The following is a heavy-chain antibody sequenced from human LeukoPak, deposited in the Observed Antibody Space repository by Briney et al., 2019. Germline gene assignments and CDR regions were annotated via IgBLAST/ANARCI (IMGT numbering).Heavy chain of an antibody. Sequence: PGGSLRLSCAASGFTFSSYVMTWVRQAPGKGLEWVSGISGSGGSTCYADSVKGRFTISRDNSKNTLYLQMNSLRAEDTAVYYCAKERRGENVWGSYRDAFDMWGQGTMVTVSS. CDR3: AKERRGENVWGSYRDAFDM. D-gene: IGHD3-16*02. V-gene: IGHV3-23*01. CDR2: ISGSGGST. J-gene: IGHJ3*02. CDR1: GFTFSSYV.